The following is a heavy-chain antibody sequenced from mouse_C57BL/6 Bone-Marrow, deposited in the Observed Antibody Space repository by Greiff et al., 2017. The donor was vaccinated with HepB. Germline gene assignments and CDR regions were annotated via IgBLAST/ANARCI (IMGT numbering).Heavy chain of an antibody. CDR1: GYTFTGYW. D-gene: IGHD2-2*01. V-gene: IGHV1-9*01. Sequence: QVQLQQSGAELMKPGASVKLSCKATGYTFTGYWLEWVKQRPGHGLEWIGEMLPGSGSTNYNEKFKGEATSTADTSSNSAYMRLSRLTTEDSAINYCARYWLRRRRWGYFDYWGQGTTLTVSS. CDR2: MLPGSGST. CDR3: ARYWLRRRRWGYFDY. J-gene: IGHJ2*01.